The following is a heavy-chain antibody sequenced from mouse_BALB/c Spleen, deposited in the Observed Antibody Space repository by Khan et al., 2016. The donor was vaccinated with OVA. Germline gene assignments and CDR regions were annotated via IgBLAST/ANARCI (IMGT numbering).Heavy chain of an antibody. V-gene: IGHV5-6-5*01. CDR3: ARDYWFAY. J-gene: IGHJ3*01. Sequence: EVQLQESGGGLVKPGGSLKLSCAASGFTFSNYAMSWVRQSPEKRLEWVASISSGDSTYYPDSVKGRFTFSRDNARNILYLQMGSLRSEDTTMYYCARDYWFAYGDQGTLVTVSA. CDR1: GFTFSNYA. CDR2: ISSGDST.